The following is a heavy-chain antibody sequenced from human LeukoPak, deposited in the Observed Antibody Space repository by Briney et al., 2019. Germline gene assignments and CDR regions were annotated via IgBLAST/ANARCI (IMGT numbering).Heavy chain of an antibody. CDR3: ARDPLRYLRVGHYDY. J-gene: IGHJ4*02. CDR1: GFTLRNYW. Sequence: GGSLRLSCAASGFTLRNYWMNWVRQAPGKGLEWVANIHRDGSVTYYEDSVKGRFTISRDNARNSVYLQMNSLRVEDTAVYYCARDPLRYLRVGHYDYWGQGTLVAVSS. D-gene: IGHD3-9*01. V-gene: IGHV3-7*01. CDR2: IHRDGSVT.